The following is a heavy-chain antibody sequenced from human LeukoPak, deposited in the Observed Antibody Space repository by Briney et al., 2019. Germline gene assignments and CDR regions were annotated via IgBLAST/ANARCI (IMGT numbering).Heavy chain of an antibody. CDR2: ISGSGGST. D-gene: IGHD6-19*01. CDR3: AKGRTIRSSGWYGGIDY. Sequence: GGSLRLSCAASGFTFSSYGMSWVRQAPGKGLEWVSAISGSGGSTYFADSVKGRFTISRDNSKNTLYLQMNSLRAEDTAVYYCAKGRTIRSSGWYGGIDYWGQGTLVTVSS. CDR1: GFTFSSYG. J-gene: IGHJ4*02. V-gene: IGHV3-23*01.